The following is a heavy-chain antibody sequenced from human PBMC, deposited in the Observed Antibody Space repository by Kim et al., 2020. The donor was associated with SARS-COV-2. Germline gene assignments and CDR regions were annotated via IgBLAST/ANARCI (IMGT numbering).Heavy chain of an antibody. J-gene: IGHJ3*02. Sequence: GGSLRLSCSASGFTFSSYAMHWVRQAPGKGLEYVSAISSNGGSTYYADSVKGRFTISRDNSKNTLYLQMSSLRAEDTAVYYCVKDRWYSSSWWDAFDIWGQGTMVTVSS. D-gene: IGHD6-13*01. V-gene: IGHV3-64D*09. CDR2: ISSNGGST. CDR3: VKDRWYSSSWWDAFDI. CDR1: GFTFSSYA.